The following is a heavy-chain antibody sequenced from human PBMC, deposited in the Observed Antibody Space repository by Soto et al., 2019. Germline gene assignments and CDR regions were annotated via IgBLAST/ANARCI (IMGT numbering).Heavy chain of an antibody. J-gene: IGHJ4*02. CDR3: ARGSGSELDY. Sequence: QVQLVESGGGVVQPGRSLRLSCAASGFTFSSYAMHWVRQAPGKGLEWVAVISYDGSNKYYADSVKGRFTISRDNSKNTLYLQMNSLRAEDTAVYYCARGSGSELDYWGQGTLVTVSS. D-gene: IGHD3-22*01. CDR1: GFTFSSYA. V-gene: IGHV3-30-3*01. CDR2: ISYDGSNK.